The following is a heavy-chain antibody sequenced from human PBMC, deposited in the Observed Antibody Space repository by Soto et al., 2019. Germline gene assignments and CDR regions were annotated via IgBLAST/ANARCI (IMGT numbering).Heavy chain of an antibody. CDR2: ISYDGSKE. CDR3: ARDFGGP. CDR1: GFTFSSYA. D-gene: IGHD1-26*01. J-gene: IGHJ5*02. Sequence: PGGSLRLSCGASGFTFSSYAMHWVRQAPGKGLEWVADISYDGSKEFYVDSVKGRFTISRDNAKNSLYLDMNSLRVEDTAIYFCARDFGGPWGQGTLVTVSS. V-gene: IGHV3-30-3*01.